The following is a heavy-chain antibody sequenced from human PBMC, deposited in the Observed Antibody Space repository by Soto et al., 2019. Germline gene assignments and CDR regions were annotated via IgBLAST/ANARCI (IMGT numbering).Heavy chain of an antibody. J-gene: IGHJ2*01. CDR3: LLYRYGNYQCLLYFPTQGSSDL. D-gene: IGHD4-17*01. Sequence: PGESLKISCKGSGNSFTTYWIAWVRQMPGKGLEWMGIIYPGDSDTIYSPSFQGQVTISADKSISTAYLQWSSLKASDTAMYYLLLYRYGNYQCLLYFPTQGSSDL. CDR1: GNSFTTYW. V-gene: IGHV5-51*01. CDR2: IYPGDSDT.